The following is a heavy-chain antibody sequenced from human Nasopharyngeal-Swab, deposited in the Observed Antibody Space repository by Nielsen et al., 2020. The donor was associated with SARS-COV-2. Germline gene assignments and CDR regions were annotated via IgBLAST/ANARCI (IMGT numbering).Heavy chain of an antibody. J-gene: IGHJ5*02. D-gene: IGHD2-15*01. CDR3: ARGGDPREVVAATDCFDP. CDR2: INPGGGSA. Sequence: WAPHALAHGGGGLGIINPGGGSARYSQNFQGRVTMTRDTSTSTVYMELSSLRSEDTAVYYCARGGDPREVVAATDCFDPWGQGTLVTVSS. V-gene: IGHV1-46*01.